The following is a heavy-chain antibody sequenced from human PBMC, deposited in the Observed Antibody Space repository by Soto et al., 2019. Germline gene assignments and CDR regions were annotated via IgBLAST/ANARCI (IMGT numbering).Heavy chain of an antibody. CDR1: GFKFSSFA. V-gene: IGHV3-23*01. Sequence: EVQILESGGGLVQPGGSLRLSCVASGFKFSSFAMTWVRQAPGRGLEWVSGISGSGSNTYHADSVKGRFTISRDSSKNTVYLQMNGLRADDTAVYYCAKRNDSRQRGYWFDPWGQGTLVTVSS. J-gene: IGHJ5*02. CDR2: ISGSGSNT. D-gene: IGHD3-16*01. CDR3: AKRNDSRQRGYWFDP.